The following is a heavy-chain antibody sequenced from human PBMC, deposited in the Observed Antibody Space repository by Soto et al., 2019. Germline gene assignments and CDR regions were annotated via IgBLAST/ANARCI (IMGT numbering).Heavy chain of an antibody. CDR1: GGTFSSYA. CDR2: IIPIFGTA. V-gene: IGHV1-69*13. Sequence: ASVKVSCKASGGTFSSYAISWVRQAPGQGLEWMGGIIPIFGTANYAQKFQGRVTITADESTSTAYMELSSLRSDDMAVYYCARDDSSGYHILWGQGTLVTGSS. CDR3: ARDDSSGYHIL. D-gene: IGHD3-22*01. J-gene: IGHJ4*02.